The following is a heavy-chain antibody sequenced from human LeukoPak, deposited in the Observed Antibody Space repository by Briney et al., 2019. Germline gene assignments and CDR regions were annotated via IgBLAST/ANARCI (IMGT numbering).Heavy chain of an antibody. CDR1: GFTFSSYG. CDR3: ARDYDNWNYVPNDAFDI. D-gene: IGHD1-7*01. Sequence: GGSLRLSCAASGFTFSSYGMHWVRQAPGKGLEWVAVIWSDGSNKYYADSVKGRFTISRDNSKNTLYLQMNSLRAEDTAVYYCARDYDNWNYVPNDAFDIWGQGTMVTVSS. CDR2: IWSDGSNK. V-gene: IGHV3-33*01. J-gene: IGHJ3*02.